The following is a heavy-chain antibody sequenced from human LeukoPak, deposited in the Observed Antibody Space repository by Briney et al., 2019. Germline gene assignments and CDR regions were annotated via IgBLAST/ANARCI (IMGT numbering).Heavy chain of an antibody. CDR2: INIDERIT. V-gene: IGHV3-74*01. CDR3: AKTRPLDSSSWSHGDY. CDR1: GFSFSTQR. J-gene: IGHJ4*02. D-gene: IGHD6-13*01. Sequence: GGSLRLSCVASGFSFSTQRMHWVRQAPGKGLVWVSYINIDERITGYADSVKGRFTISRDNSKNTLYLQMNSLRAEDTAVYYCAKTRPLDSSSWSHGDYWGQGTLVTVSS.